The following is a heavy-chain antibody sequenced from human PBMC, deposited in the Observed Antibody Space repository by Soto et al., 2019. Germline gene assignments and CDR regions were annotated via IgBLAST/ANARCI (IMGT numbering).Heavy chain of an antibody. V-gene: IGHV1-2*04. J-gene: IGHJ6*02. D-gene: IGHD6-6*01. CDR2: INPNSGGT. CDR3: ARDLNPSIAAQDYYYGMDV. CDR1: GYTFTGYY. Sequence: GASVKVSCKASGYTFTGYYMHWVRQAPGQGLEWMGWINPNSGGTNYAQKFQGWVTMTRDTSISTAYMELSRLRSDDTAVYYCARDLNPSIAAQDYYYGMDVWGQGTXVTVSS.